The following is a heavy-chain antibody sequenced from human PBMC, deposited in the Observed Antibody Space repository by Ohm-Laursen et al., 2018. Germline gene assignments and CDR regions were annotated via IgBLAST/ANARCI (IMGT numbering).Heavy chain of an antibody. D-gene: IGHD6-19*01. CDR2: IDWDDDK. CDR1: GFSLSTFGVG. J-gene: IGHJ4*02. V-gene: IGHV2-70*04. Sequence: TQTLTLTGTFSGFSLSTFGVGVSWIRQPPGKALEWLGRIDWDDDKFYSTSLKTRLTISKDTSKNQVVLTMTNMDPVDTATYYCARIYTVAGMDYWGQGTLVTVSS. CDR3: ARIYTVAGMDY.